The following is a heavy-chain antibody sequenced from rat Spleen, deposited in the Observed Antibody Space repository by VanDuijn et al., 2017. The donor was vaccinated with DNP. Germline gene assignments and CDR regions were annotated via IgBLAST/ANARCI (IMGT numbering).Heavy chain of an antibody. CDR3: ARQLRYYFDY. CDR1: GFTFSNYG. CDR2: ITNSGGST. Sequence: EVQLVESGGGLVQPGRSLKLSCAASGFTFSNYGMAWVRQAPTKGLEWVASITNSGGSTYYRDSVKGRFTISRDNAKSTLYLQMDSLRSEDTATYYCARQLRYYFDYWGQGVMVTVSS. J-gene: IGHJ2*01. V-gene: IGHV5S13*01.